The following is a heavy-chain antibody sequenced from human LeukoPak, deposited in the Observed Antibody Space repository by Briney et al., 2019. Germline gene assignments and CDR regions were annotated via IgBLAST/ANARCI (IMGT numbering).Heavy chain of an antibody. Sequence: GGSLRLSCAASGSTLSSYAMSWVRQAPGKGLEWVSAISGSGGSTYYADSVKGRFTISRDNSKNTLYLQMNSLRAEDTAVYYCAKARSGWYDAIDYWGQGTLVTVSS. J-gene: IGHJ4*02. CDR3: AKARSGWYDAIDY. D-gene: IGHD6-19*01. CDR2: ISGSGGST. V-gene: IGHV3-23*01. CDR1: GSTLSSYA.